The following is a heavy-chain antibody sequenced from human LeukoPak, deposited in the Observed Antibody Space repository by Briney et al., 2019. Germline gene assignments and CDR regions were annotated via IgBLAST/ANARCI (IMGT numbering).Heavy chain of an antibody. D-gene: IGHD6-13*01. J-gene: IGHJ6*03. V-gene: IGHV3-23*01. Sequence: PGGSLRLSCVASGFTFSTYGMSWVRQAPGKGLEWVSAISGSGGSTYYADSVKGRFTISRDNSKNSLYLQMNSLRAEDTAVYYCARDRPSSYYYYMDVWGKGTTVTVSS. CDR3: ARDRPSSYYYYMDV. CDR2: ISGSGGST. CDR1: GFTFSTYG.